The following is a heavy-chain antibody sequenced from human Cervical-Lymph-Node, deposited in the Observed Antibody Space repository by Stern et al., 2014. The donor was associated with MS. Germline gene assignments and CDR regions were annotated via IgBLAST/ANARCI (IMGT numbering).Heavy chain of an antibody. CDR2: IIPVLGIT. J-gene: IGHJ5*02. Sequence: QMQLVQSGAEVRKPGSSVKVSCKASGVMFSSFAISWMRQAPGQRFEWMGGIIPVLGITNYAQKFQARLTISADKSSTTAYMELSKLRSEDTALYYCARGVATIQGTDWFDPWGQGTLVTVSS. CDR3: ARGVATIQGTDWFDP. CDR1: GVMFSSFA. V-gene: IGHV1-69*09. D-gene: IGHD5-12*01.